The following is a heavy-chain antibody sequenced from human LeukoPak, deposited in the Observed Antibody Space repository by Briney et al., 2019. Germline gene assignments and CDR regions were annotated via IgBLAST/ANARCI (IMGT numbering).Heavy chain of an antibody. V-gene: IGHV4-31*03. CDR3: AREGDSSSPHPGAVDY. D-gene: IGHD6-13*01. CDR1: GGSISSGGYY. Sequence: SETLSLTCTVSGGSISSGGYYWSWIRQHPGKGLEWIGYIYYSGSTYYNPSLKSRVTISVDTSKNQFSLKLSSVTAADTAVYYCAREGDSSSPHPGAVDYGGQGTLVTVSS. CDR2: IYYSGST. J-gene: IGHJ4*02.